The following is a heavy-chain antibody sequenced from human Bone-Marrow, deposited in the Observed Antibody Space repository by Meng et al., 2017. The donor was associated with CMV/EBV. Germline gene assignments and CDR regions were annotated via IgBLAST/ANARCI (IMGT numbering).Heavy chain of an antibody. CDR3: ARGWVGGRPDELHYYYGMDV. Sequence: GESLKISCAASGFTFSSYAMHWVRQTPGKGLEWVAVISYDGSNKYYADSMKGRFTIYRDNSKNTLYLQMNSLRAEDTAVYYCARGWVGGRPDELHYYYGMDVWGRGTTVTVSS. J-gene: IGHJ6*02. CDR2: ISYDGSNK. D-gene: IGHD3-3*01. CDR1: GFTFSSYA. V-gene: IGHV3-30*01.